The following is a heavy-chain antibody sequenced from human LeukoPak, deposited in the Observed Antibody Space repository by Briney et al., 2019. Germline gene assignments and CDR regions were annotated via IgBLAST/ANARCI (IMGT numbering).Heavy chain of an antibody. V-gene: IGHV1-2*02. CDR2: INPNSGGT. J-gene: IGHJ4*02. D-gene: IGHD6-25*01. CDR1: GYIFTGHY. CDR3: VRRPSASYDY. Sequence: ASVKVSCKASGYIFTGHYMHWVRQAPGQGLEWMGWINPNSGGTNYAQKFQGRVTMTRDTSISTAYMELSSLRSDDTAVYYCVRRPSASYDYWGQGTLVTVSS.